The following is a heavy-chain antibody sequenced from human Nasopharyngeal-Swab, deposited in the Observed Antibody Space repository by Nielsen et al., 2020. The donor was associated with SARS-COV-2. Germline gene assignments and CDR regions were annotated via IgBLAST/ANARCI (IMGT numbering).Heavy chain of an antibody. Sequence: SETLSLTCAVYGGSFSGYYWSWIRQPPGKGLEWIGEINHSGSTSYNPSLKSRVTISVDTSKNQFSLKLSSVTAADTAVYYCARGATLLYNDFDYWGQGTLVTVSS. V-gene: IGHV4-34*01. J-gene: IGHJ4*02. CDR1: GGSFSGYY. CDR2: INHSGST. CDR3: ARGATLLYNDFDY. D-gene: IGHD1-1*01.